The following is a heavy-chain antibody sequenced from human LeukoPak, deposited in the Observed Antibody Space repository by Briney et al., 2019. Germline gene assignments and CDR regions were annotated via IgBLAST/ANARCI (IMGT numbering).Heavy chain of an antibody. CDR1: GGSFSGYY. J-gene: IGHJ4*02. D-gene: IGHD3-22*01. Sequence: PSETLSLTCAVYGGSFSGYYWSWIRQPPGKGLEWIGEINHSGSTNYNPSLKSRVTISVDTSKNQFSLKLSSVTAADTAVYYCASCPIPYYYDGSGYYSPYYDYWGQGTLVTVSS. V-gene: IGHV4-34*01. CDR3: ASCPIPYYYDGSGYYSPYYDY. CDR2: INHSGST.